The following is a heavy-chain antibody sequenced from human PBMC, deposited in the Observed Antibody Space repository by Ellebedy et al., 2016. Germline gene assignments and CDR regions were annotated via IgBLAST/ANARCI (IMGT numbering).Heavy chain of an antibody. Sequence: GGSLRLSXAASGFTLSGSAVHWVRQASGKGLEWVGRIRSKTNSYATAYAASVKGRFTISRDDSRNTAYLQMNSLKTEDTAVYYCTRDPYGDYVYYYGMDVWGQGTTVTVSS. CDR2: IRSKTNSYAT. V-gene: IGHV3-73*01. D-gene: IGHD4-17*01. J-gene: IGHJ6*02. CDR1: GFTLSGSA. CDR3: TRDPYGDYVYYYGMDV.